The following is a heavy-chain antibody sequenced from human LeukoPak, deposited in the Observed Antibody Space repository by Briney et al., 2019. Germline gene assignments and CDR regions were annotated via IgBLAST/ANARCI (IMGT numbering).Heavy chain of an antibody. J-gene: IGHJ6*03. D-gene: IGHD3-10*01. CDR2: IYYSGST. V-gene: IGHV4-39*07. CDR3: ARNHRVQGDYGSGRTYNYYYYYYMDV. CDR1: GGSISSSSYY. Sequence: SETLSLTCTVSGGSISSSSYYWGWIRQPPGKGLEWIGSIYYSGSTYYNPSLKSRVTISVDTSKNQFSLKLSSVTAADTAVYYCARNHRVQGDYGSGRTYNYYYYYYMDVWGKGTTVTISS.